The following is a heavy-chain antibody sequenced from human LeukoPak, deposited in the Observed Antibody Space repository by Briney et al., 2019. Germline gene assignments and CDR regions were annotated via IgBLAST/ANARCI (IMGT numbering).Heavy chain of an antibody. J-gene: IGHJ5*02. Sequence: SETLSLTCAVYGGSFSGYYWSWIRQPPGKGLEWIGEINHSGSTNYNPSLKSRVTISVDTSKNQFSLKLSSVTAADTAVYYCARGTAARTKFDPWGQGTPVTVSS. CDR2: INHSGST. D-gene: IGHD6-6*01. V-gene: IGHV4-34*01. CDR1: GGSFSGYY. CDR3: ARGTAARTKFDP.